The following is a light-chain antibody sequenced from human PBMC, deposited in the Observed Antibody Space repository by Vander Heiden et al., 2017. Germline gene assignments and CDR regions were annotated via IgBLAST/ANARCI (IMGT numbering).Light chain of an antibody. Sequence: SYQLRQPPSVSVSPGKTARSTCSADVLSKQYSHWYQQKAGQAPLLLIFKDTERPSGIPERFSGSTSGTTVTLTITGVQSEDEADYYCQSADSGATDVVFGGGTKLTVL. CDR2: KDT. CDR1: VLSKQY. J-gene: IGLJ2*01. CDR3: QSADSGATDVV. V-gene: IGLV3-25*03.